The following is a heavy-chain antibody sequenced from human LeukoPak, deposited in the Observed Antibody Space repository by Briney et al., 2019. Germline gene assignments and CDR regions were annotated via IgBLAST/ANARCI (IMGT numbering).Heavy chain of an antibody. CDR1: GFTFSSYA. CDR2: ISDDGSNK. CDR3: ARAPPAQWPRSYFDY. D-gene: IGHD6-19*01. J-gene: IGHJ4*02. Sequence: GGSLRLSCAASGFTFSSYAMHWVRQAPGKGLEWVAVISDDGSNKYYADSVKGRFTISRDNSKNTLYLQMNSLRAEDTAVYHCARAPPAQWPRSYFDYWGQGTLVTVSS. V-gene: IGHV3-30*04.